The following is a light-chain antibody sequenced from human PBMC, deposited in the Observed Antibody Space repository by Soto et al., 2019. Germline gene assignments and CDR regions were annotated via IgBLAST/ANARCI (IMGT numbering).Light chain of an antibody. CDR3: AAWDDSLSGGV. CDR2: RNN. CDR1: SSNIGSNY. J-gene: IGLJ2*01. Sequence: QSVLTQPPSASGTPGQRVTISCSGSSSNIGSNYVYWYQQLPGTAPKLLIYRNNQRPSGVPDRFSGSKSDTSASLAISGLRSEDEVDYYCAAWDDSLSGGVFGGGTKVTVL. V-gene: IGLV1-47*01.